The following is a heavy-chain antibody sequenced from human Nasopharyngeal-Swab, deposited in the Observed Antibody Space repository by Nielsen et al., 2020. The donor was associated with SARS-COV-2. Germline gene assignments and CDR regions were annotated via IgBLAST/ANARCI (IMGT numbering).Heavy chain of an antibody. CDR1: RGSISSYY. CDR2: IYYSGSP. D-gene: IGHD5-18*01. J-gene: IGHJ6*03. V-gene: IGHV4-59*01. CDR3: AREKGGYSYGYDYYYYYMDV. Sequence: SETLSLTCTVSRGSISSYYWSWIRQPPGKGLEWIGYIYYSGSPNYNPSLKSRVTISVDTPKNQFSLKLSSVTAADTAVYYCAREKGGYSYGYDYYYYYMDVWGKGTTVTVSS.